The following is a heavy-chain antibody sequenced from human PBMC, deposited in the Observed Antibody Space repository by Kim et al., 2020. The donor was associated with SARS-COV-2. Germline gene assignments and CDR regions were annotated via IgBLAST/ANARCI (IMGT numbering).Heavy chain of an antibody. D-gene: IGHD2-15*01. J-gene: IGHJ6*02. V-gene: IGHV5-51*01. Sequence: GESLKISCKGSGYSFTSYWIGWVRQMPGKGLEWMGIIYPGDSDTRYSPSFQGQVTISADKSISTAYLQWSSLKASDTAMYYCARHGVVVAAKTDYYYYYGMDVWGQGTTVTVSS. CDR1: GYSFTSYW. CDR2: IYPGDSDT. CDR3: ARHGVVVAAKTDYYYYYGMDV.